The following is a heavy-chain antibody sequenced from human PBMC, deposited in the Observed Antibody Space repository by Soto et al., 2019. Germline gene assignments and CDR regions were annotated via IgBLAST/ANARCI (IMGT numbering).Heavy chain of an antibody. D-gene: IGHD3-10*01. CDR2: ISGSGGST. V-gene: IGHV3-23*01. J-gene: IGHJ6*02. Sequence: PGGSLRLSCAASGFTFSSYAMSWVRQAPGKGLEWVSAISGSGGSTYYADSVKGRFTISRDNSKNTLYLQMNSLRAEDTAVYYCAKGSMVRGVIYDYYGMDVWGQGTTVTVSS. CDR3: AKGSMVRGVIYDYYGMDV. CDR1: GFTFSSYA.